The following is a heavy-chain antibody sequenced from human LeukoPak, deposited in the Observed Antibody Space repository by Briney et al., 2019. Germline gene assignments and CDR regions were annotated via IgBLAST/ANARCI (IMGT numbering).Heavy chain of an antibody. D-gene: IGHD3-9*01. CDR2: IYYSGST. CDR3: ARGLMYYDILTGYYSGYWFDP. Sequence: SETLSLTCTVSGGSISSGDNYWSWIRQPPGKGLEWIGYIYYSGSTYYNPSLKSRVTISEDTSKNQFSLKLSSVTAADTAVYYCARGLMYYDILTGYYSGYWFDPWGQGTLVTVSS. V-gene: IGHV4-30-4*01. J-gene: IGHJ5*02. CDR1: GGSISSGDNY.